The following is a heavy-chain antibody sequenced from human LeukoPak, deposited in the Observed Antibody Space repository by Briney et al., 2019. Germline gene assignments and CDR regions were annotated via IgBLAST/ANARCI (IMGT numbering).Heavy chain of an antibody. V-gene: IGHV3-7*01. CDR3: ARDGDYYDSSGYDP. CDR1: GFTFSSYW. J-gene: IGHJ5*02. D-gene: IGHD3-22*01. CDR2: IKQDGSEK. Sequence: GGSLRLSCAASGFTFSSYWMSWIRQAPGKGLEWVANIKQDGSEKYYVDSVKGRFTISRDNAKNSLYLQMNSLRAEDTAVYYCARDGDYYDSSGYDPWGQGTLVTVSS.